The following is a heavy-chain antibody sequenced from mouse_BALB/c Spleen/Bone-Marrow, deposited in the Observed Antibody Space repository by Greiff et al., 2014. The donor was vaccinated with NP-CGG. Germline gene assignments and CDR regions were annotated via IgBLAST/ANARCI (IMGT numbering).Heavy chain of an antibody. Sequence: EVQLVESGPELVKPGASMKXXCXXSGXSFTGYTMNWVKQSHGKNLEWIGLINPYNGGTSYNQKFKGKATLTVDKSSSTAYMELLSLTSEDSAVYYCARSDYRYDYFDYWGQGTTLTVSS. CDR1: GXSFTGYT. D-gene: IGHD2-14*01. J-gene: IGHJ2*01. CDR2: INPYNGGT. CDR3: ARSDYRYDYFDY. V-gene: IGHV1-18*01.